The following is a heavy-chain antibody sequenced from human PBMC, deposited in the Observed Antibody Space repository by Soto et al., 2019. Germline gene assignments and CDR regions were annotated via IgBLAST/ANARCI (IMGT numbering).Heavy chain of an antibody. D-gene: IGHD2-2*01. CDR2: ISRNSRYT. V-gene: IGHV3-11*06. J-gene: IGHJ3*01. Sequence: QVQLVESGGGLVKPGGSLRLSCAASGFTFSDYFMAWIRQAPGKGLEWIAYISRNSRYTNFADSVRGRFTISRDNAKNSLYLQMNDLSAEDTAVYYCATNYQVPSDHAFDVWGQGTMVTVSS. CDR3: ATNYQVPSDHAFDV. CDR1: GFTFSDYF.